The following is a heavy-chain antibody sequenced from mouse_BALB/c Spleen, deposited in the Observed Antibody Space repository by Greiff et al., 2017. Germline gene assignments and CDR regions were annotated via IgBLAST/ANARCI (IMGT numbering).Heavy chain of an antibody. J-gene: IGHJ4*01. CDR1: GFSLTGYG. V-gene: IGHV2-6-7*01. Sequence: VTLMVSGPGLVAPSQSLSITCTVSGFSLTGYGVNWVRQPPGKGLEWLGMIWGDGSTDYNSALKFRLSISKDNSKSQVFLKMNSLQTDDTARYYCARETYYRYDGAMDYWGQGTSVTVSS. CDR2: IWGDGST. D-gene: IGHD2-14*01. CDR3: ARETYYRYDGAMDY.